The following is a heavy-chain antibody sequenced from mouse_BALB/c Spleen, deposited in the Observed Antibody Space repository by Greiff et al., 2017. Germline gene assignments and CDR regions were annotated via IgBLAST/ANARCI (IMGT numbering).Heavy chain of an antibody. Sequence: DVMLVESGGGLVKPGGSLKLSCAASGFTFSSYAMSWVRQTPEKRLEWVASISSGGSTYYPDSVKGRFTISRDNARNILYLQMSSLRSEDTAMYYCARAGDYDAPYWGQGTLVTVSA. CDR1: GFTFSSYA. V-gene: IGHV5-6-5*01. CDR2: ISSGGST. CDR3: ARAGDYDAPY. J-gene: IGHJ3*01. D-gene: IGHD2-4*01.